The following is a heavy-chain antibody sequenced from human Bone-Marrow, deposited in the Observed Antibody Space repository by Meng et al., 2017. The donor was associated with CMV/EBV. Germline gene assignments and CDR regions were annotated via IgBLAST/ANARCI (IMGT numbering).Heavy chain of an antibody. CDR1: GGTFSSYA. Sequence: SMKVSCKASGGTFSSYAISWVRQAPGQGLEWMGGIIPIFGTANYAQKFQGRVTITTDESTSTAYMELSSLRSEDTAVYYCARELQDWFDPWGQGTLVTVSS. V-gene: IGHV1-69*05. CDR3: ARELQDWFDP. J-gene: IGHJ5*02. CDR2: IIPIFGTA. D-gene: IGHD4-11*01.